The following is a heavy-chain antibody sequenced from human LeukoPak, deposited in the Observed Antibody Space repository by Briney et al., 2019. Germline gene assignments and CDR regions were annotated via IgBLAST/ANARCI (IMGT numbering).Heavy chain of an antibody. CDR3: ARASLGWLRKHYYFDY. V-gene: IGHV1-8*01. CDR2: MNPNSGNT. D-gene: IGHD5-12*01. J-gene: IGHJ4*02. CDR1: GYTFTSYD. Sequence: GASVKVSCKASGYTFTSYDINWVRQATGQGLEWIGWMNPNSGNTGYAQKFQGRVTMTRNTSISTAYMELSSLRSEDTAVYYCARASLGWLRKHYYFDYWGQGTLVTVSS.